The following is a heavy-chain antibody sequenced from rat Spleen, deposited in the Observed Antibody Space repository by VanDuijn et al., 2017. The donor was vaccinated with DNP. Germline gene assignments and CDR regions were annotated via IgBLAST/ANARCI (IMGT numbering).Heavy chain of an antibody. Sequence: EVQLVETGGGLVQPGRSLKLSCVASGFTFSSSWMFWIRQAPGKGLEWVASINTDGGSTFYPDSVKGRFTISRDNAESSLYLQMNSLKSEDTATYYCTRRAYYFDYWGQGVMVTVSS. J-gene: IGHJ2*01. CDR2: INTDGGST. D-gene: IGHD4-1*01. CDR1: GFTFSSSW. CDR3: TRRAYYFDY. V-gene: IGHV5-58*01.